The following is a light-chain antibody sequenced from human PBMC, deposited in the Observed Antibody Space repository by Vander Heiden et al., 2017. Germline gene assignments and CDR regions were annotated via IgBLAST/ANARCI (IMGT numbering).Light chain of an antibody. CDR1: SSNIGAGYD. CDR2: GNN. J-gene: IGLJ3*02. CDR3: QSYDSSLSGGV. V-gene: IGLV1-40*01. Sequence: QSVLTQPPSVSGAPGQRVTISCTGSSSNIGAGYDVHWYQQLPGTAPKLLVHGNNNRPSGVPDRFSGSKSGTSASLAITGLQAEDEADYYCQSYDSSLSGGVFGGGAQLTL.